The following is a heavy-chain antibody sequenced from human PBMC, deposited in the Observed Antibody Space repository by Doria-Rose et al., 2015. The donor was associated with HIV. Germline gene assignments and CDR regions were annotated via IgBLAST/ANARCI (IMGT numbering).Heavy chain of an antibody. J-gene: IGHJ6*03. CDR3: ARQTLYYMDV. Sequence: QPPGKGLEWIGYIHDIGGTNYNPSLKSRVTISADTSKNQFSLKLSSLTAADTAVYYCARQTLYYMDVWGKGTTVTVSS. V-gene: IGHV4-59*08. CDR2: IHDIGGT.